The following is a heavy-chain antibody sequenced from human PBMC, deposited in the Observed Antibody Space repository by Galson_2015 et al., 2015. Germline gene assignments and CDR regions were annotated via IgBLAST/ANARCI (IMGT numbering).Heavy chain of an antibody. D-gene: IGHD3-3*01. Sequence: ETPSVTWGVSGGSIITRNWRDRVGQSPGKGLEWIGETFHSGRTNYNPSLKRRVTRSVDKTQNHFSLKLTSVTAADTPVNFCSSFKADLPLEEISDVWGQGTMVIVSS. CDR2: TFHSGRT. V-gene: IGHV4-4*01. J-gene: IGHJ3*01. CDR3: SSFKADLPLEEISDV. CDR1: GGSIITRNW.